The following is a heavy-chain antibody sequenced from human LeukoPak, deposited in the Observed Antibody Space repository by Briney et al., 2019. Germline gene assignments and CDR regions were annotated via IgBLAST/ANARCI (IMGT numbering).Heavy chain of an antibody. D-gene: IGHD3-10*02. CDR3: AELGITMIGGV. CDR2: ISSSGSTI. CDR1: GFTFRSYE. J-gene: IGHJ6*04. Sequence: GGSLRLSCAASGFTFRSYEMNWVRQAPGKGLEWVSYISSSGSTIYYADSVKGRFTISRDNAKNSLYLQMNSLRAEDTAVYYCAELGITMIGGVWGKGTTVTICS. V-gene: IGHV3-48*03.